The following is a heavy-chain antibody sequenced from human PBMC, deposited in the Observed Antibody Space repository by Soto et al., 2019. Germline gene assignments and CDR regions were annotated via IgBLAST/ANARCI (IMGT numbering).Heavy chain of an antibody. J-gene: IGHJ6*02. Sequence: SETLSLTCTVSGGSISSGDYYWSWIRHPPGKGLEWIGYIYYSGSTYYNPSLKSRVTISADTSKNQFSLKLSSVTAADTAVYYCAREYYYDSSGYQAYYYYGMDVWGQGTTVTVSS. V-gene: IGHV4-30-4*01. CDR3: AREYYYDSSGYQAYYYYGMDV. D-gene: IGHD3-22*01. CDR1: GGSISSGDYY. CDR2: IYYSGST.